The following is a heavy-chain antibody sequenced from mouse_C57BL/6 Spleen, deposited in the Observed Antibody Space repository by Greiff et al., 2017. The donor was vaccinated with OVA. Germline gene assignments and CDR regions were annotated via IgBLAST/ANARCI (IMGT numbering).Heavy chain of an antibody. D-gene: IGHD1-1*01. Sequence: SGAELVRPGASVTLSCKASGYTFTDYEMHWVKQTPVHGLEWIGAIDPETGGTAYNQKFKGKAILTADKSSSTAYMELRSLTSEDSAVYYCTKGVRGVVWGTGTTVTVSS. J-gene: IGHJ1*03. CDR2: IDPETGGT. V-gene: IGHV1-15*01. CDR3: TKGVRGVV. CDR1: GYTFTDYE.